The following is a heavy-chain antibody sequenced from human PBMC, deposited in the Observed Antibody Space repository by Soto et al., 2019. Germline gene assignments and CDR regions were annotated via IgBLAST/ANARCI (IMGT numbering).Heavy chain of an antibody. CDR3: ARVGGQDYYYYGMDV. Sequence: QVQLVESGGGVVQPGRSLRLSCAASGFTFSSYAMHWVRQAPGKGLEWVAVISYDGSNKYYADSVKGRFTISRDNSKNTLYLQMNSLRAEDTAVYYCARVGGQDYYYYGMDVWGQGTTVTVSS. J-gene: IGHJ6*02. CDR2: ISYDGSNK. V-gene: IGHV3-30-3*01. D-gene: IGHD2-15*01. CDR1: GFTFSSYA.